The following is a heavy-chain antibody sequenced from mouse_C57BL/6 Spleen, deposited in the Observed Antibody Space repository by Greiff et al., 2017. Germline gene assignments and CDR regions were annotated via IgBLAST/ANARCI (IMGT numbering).Heavy chain of an antibody. J-gene: IGHJ2*01. CDR2: IDPSDSYT. Sequence: QVQLQQPGAELVKPGASVKLSCKASGYTFTSYWMQWVKQRPGQGLEWIGEIDPSDSYTNYNQKFKGKATLTVDTSSSTAYMQLSILTSEDSAVYYCARRHGSSFYYFDYWGQGTTLTVSS. D-gene: IGHD1-1*01. CDR3: ARRHGSSFYYFDY. CDR1: GYTFTSYW. V-gene: IGHV1-50*01.